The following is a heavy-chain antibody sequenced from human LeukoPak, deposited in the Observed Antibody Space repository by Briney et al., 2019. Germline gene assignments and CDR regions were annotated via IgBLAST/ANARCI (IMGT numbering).Heavy chain of an antibody. CDR3: AGDFDY. V-gene: IGHV3-30*02. J-gene: IGHJ4*02. CDR1: GFTFSSYD. CDR2: IRYDASNK. Sequence: GGSLRLSCAASGFTFSSYDMHWVRQAPGKGLEWVTFIRYDASNKYYADSVKGRFTISRDNSGNTLYLQINILGVEDTAVYYWAGDFDYWGQGTLVTVSS.